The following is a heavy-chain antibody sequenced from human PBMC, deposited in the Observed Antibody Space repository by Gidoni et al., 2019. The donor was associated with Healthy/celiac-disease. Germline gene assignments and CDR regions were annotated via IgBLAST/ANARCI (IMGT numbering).Heavy chain of an antibody. J-gene: IGHJ4*02. CDR1: GFSLSTSGMC. D-gene: IGHD3-22*01. Sequence: QVTLRESGPALVTPTQTLTLTCPFSGFSLSTSGMCVSWIRQPPGKALEWLARIDWDDDKYYSTSLKTRLTISKDTSKNQVVLTMTNMDPVDTATYYCARGTYYYDSSGYFPDYWGQGTLVTVSS. CDR3: ARGTYYYDSSGYFPDY. CDR2: IDWDDDK. V-gene: IGHV2-70*15.